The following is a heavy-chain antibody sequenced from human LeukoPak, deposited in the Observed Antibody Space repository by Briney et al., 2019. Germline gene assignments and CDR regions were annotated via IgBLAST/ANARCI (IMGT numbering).Heavy chain of an antibody. Sequence: ASVKVSCKASGYTFTGYYMHWVRQAPGQGLEWTGWINPNSGGTNYAQKFQGRVTMTRDTSISTAYMELSRLRSEDTAVYYCARGGPLAGGYFDWAPGDWGQGTLVTVSS. D-gene: IGHD3-9*01. V-gene: IGHV1-2*02. CDR3: ARGGPLAGGYFDWAPGD. J-gene: IGHJ4*02. CDR1: GYTFTGYY. CDR2: INPNSGGT.